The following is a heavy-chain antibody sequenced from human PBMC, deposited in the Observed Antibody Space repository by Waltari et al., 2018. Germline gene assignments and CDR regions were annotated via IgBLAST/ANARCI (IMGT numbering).Heavy chain of an antibody. V-gene: IGHV3-74*02. CDR1: GFTFNTAW. CDR2: INPHGTST. J-gene: IGHJ6*02. Sequence: EVQLVESGGDLVQPGGSLRLSCAGCGFTFNTAWMHWVRQVPGKGLVWVSRINPHGTSTNYADSVKGRFTISRDNAKNTLYLQMNSLRAEDTAVYYCARGHYDSSGYYLSYYYGLDVWGQGTAVTVSS. CDR3: ARGHYDSSGYYLSYYYGLDV. D-gene: IGHD3-22*01.